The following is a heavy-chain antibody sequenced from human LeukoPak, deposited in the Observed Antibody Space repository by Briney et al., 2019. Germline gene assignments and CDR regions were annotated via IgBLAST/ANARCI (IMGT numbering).Heavy chain of an antibody. CDR2: ISGSGGST. J-gene: IGHJ4*02. Sequence: QPGGSLRLSCAASGFTFSSYAMSWVRQAPGKGLEWVSAISGSGGSTYYADSVKGRFTISRDNSKNTLYLQMNSLRAEDTAVYYCAKDGALRYFDWLLWAQYFDYWGQGTLVTVSS. CDR3: AKDGALRYFDWLLWAQYFDY. CDR1: GFTFSSYA. V-gene: IGHV3-23*01. D-gene: IGHD3-9*01.